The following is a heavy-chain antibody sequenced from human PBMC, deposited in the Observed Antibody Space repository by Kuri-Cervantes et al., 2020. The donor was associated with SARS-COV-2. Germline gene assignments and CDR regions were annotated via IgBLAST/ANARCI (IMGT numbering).Heavy chain of an antibody. CDR3: ARLPWGWLVRRGDY. J-gene: IGHJ4*02. V-gene: IGHV5-10-1*01. Sequence: KVSCKGSGYSFTNYWITWVRQMPGKGLEWMGRIDPSDSYTNYSPSFQGHVTITADKSISTSYLQWSSLKASDTAMYYCARLPWGWLVRRGDYWGQGTLVTVSS. CDR1: GYSFTNYW. CDR2: IDPSDSYT. D-gene: IGHD6-19*01.